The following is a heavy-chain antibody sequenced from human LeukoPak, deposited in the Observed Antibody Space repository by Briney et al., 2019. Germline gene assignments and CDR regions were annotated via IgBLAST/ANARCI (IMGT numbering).Heavy chain of an antibody. V-gene: IGHV4-34*01. CDR3: ARYFGGLPFDY. CDR2: INHSGST. CDR1: GGSFSGYY. J-gene: IGHJ4*02. D-gene: IGHD3-10*01. Sequence: SETLSLTCGVYGGSFSGYYWSWIRQPPGKGLEWIGEINHSGSTNYNPSLKSRVTISVDTSKNQFSLKLSSVTAADTAVYYCARYFGGLPFDYWGQGTLVTVSS.